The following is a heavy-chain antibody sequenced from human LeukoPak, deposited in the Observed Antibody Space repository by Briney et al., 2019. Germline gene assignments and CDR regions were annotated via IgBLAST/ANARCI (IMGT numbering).Heavy chain of an antibody. CDR1: GFTFSSYG. V-gene: IGHV3-30*03. CDR3: ARELDGYINDAFDI. Sequence: GGSLRLSCAASGFTFSSYGMHWVRQAPGKGLEWVAVISYDGSNKYYADSVKGRFTISRDNSKNTLYLQMNSLRAEDTAVYYCARELDGYINDAFDIWGQGTMVTVSS. J-gene: IGHJ3*02. D-gene: IGHD5-24*01. CDR2: ISYDGSNK.